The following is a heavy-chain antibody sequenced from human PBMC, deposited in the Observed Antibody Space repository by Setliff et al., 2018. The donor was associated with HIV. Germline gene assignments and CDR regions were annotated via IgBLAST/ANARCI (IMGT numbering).Heavy chain of an antibody. V-gene: IGHV4-30-4*08. CDR2: IYHSGST. J-gene: IGHJ3*01. CDR1: GGSISSGDYY. Sequence: PSETLSLTCSVSGGSISSGDYYWGWIRQPPGKGLEWIGYIYHSGSTYYNPSLKSPATISVDTSKNQFSLKLSFVTAADTAVYYCARSLRYFDWSLRRPSHDAFDFWGQGTMVTVSS. CDR3: ARSLRYFDWSLRRPSHDAFDF. D-gene: IGHD3-9*01.